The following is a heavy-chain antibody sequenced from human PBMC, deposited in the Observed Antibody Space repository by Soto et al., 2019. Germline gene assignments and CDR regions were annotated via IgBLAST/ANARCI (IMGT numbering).Heavy chain of an antibody. CDR1: GYTFTSYY. D-gene: IGHD1-26*01. CDR3: ARESGSYSYYYYGMDV. CDR2: INPSGGST. J-gene: IGHJ6*02. V-gene: IGHV1-46*01. Sequence: ASVKVSCKASGYTFTSYYMHWVRQAPGQGLEWMGIINPSGGSTSYAQKFQGRVTMTRDTSTSTVYMELSSLRSEDTAVYYCARESGSYSYYYYGMDVWGQGXTVTVYS.